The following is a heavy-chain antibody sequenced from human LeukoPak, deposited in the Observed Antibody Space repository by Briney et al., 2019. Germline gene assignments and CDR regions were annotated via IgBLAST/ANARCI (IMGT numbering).Heavy chain of an antibody. D-gene: IGHD1-7*01. CDR2: ISYDGSNK. CDR3: AKRTGVTELHFDH. CDR1: GFTFSSYA. V-gene: IGHV3-30-3*02. J-gene: IGHJ4*02. Sequence: PGGSLRLSCAASGFTFSSYAMHWVRQAPGKGLEWVAVISYDGSNKYYADSVRGRFTISRDNSQNMVYQQMNSLRAEDTAVYYCAKRTGVTELHFDHWGQGTLVTVSS.